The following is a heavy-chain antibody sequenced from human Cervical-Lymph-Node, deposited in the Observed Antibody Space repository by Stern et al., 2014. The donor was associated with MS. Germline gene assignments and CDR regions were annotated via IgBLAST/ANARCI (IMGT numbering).Heavy chain of an antibody. Sequence: VQLVESGTEVKKPGASVLVSCKASGFTFTTYGITWVRQAPGQGLEWMGCISADSGNPRYAQKVQDRVTMTRDTTTGTAYMEVRSLRSEDTAVYYCARDKMHAFDYWGQGTQVTVPS. CDR1: GFTFTTYG. CDR2: ISADSGNP. CDR3: ARDKMHAFDY. J-gene: IGHJ4*02. V-gene: IGHV1-18*01. D-gene: IGHD2-8*01.